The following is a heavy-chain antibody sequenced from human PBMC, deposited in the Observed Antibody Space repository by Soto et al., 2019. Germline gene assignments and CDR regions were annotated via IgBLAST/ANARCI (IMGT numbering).Heavy chain of an antibody. V-gene: IGHV1-3*01. CDR2: INAGNGNT. J-gene: IGHJ5*02. D-gene: IGHD3-10*01. CDR1: EYTFTSYA. CDR3: ARAGGSGRYNWFDP. Sequence: ASVKVSCKASEYTFTSYAMHWVRQAPGQRLEWMGWINAGNGNTKYSQKFQGRVTITRDTSASTAYMELSSLRSEDTAVYYCARAGGSGRYNWFDPWGQGTLVTVSS.